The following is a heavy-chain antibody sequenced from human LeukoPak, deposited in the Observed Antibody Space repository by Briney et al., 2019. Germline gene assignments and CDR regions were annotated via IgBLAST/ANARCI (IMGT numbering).Heavy chain of an antibody. Sequence: SETLSLTCTVSGGPISSYYWSWIRQPPGKGLEWIGYIYYSGSTNYNPSLKSRVTISVDTSKNQFSLKLSSVTAADTAVYYCARGSSKFYYYDSSGYYNHAFDIWGQGTMVTVSS. D-gene: IGHD3-22*01. CDR2: IYYSGST. CDR3: ARGSSKFYYYDSSGYYNHAFDI. CDR1: GGPISSYY. J-gene: IGHJ3*02. V-gene: IGHV4-59*01.